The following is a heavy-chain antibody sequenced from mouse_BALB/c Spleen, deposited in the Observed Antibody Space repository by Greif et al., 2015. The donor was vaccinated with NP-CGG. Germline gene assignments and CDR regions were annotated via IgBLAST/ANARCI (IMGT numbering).Heavy chain of an antibody. D-gene: IGHD2-3*01. J-gene: IGHJ4*01. CDR2: ISSGGSYT. V-gene: IGHV5-9-4*01. Sequence: DVKLVESGGGLVKPGGSLKLSCAASGFTFSSYAMSWVRQSPEKRLEWVAEISSGGSYTYYPDTVTGRFTISRDNAKNTLCLEMSSLRSEDTAMYYCARGGDGYAMDYWGQGTSVTVSS. CDR1: GFTFSSYA. CDR3: ARGGDGYAMDY.